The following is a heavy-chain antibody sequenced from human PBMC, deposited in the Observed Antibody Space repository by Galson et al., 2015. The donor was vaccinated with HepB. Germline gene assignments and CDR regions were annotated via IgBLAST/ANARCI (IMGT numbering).Heavy chain of an antibody. J-gene: IGHJ6*02. D-gene: IGHD6-13*01. V-gene: IGHV3-73*01. CDR3: TRAAADKYYYYGMDV. CDR1: GFTFSGSA. Sequence: SLRLSCAASGFTFSGSAMHWVRQASGKGLEWVGRIRSKANSYATAYAASVKGRFTISRDDSKNTAYLQMNSLKTEDTAVYYCTRAAADKYYYYGMDVWGQGTTVTVSS. CDR2: IRSKANSYAT.